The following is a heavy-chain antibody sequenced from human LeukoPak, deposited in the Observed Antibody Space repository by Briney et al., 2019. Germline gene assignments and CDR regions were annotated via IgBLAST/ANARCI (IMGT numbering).Heavy chain of an antibody. J-gene: IGHJ4*02. D-gene: IGHD5-12*01. V-gene: IGHV3-21*01. Sequence: PGGSLRLSCAASGFIFTNYNLNWVRQAPGKGLEWISSISGGSTYIYYADSVRGRFTISRDNAKNSLYLQMNSLRAEDTAVYYCAREGWLRFGPFDYWGQGTLVTVSS. CDR2: ISGGSTYI. CDR3: AREGWLRFGPFDY. CDR1: GFIFTNYN.